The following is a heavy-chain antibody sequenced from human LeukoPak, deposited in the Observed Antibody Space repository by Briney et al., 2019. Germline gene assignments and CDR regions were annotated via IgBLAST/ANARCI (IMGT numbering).Heavy chain of an antibody. D-gene: IGHD1-1*01. Sequence: GGSLRLSCAASGFTFSGYSMNWVRQAPGKGLEWVANIKQDGSEKYYVDSVKGRFTISRDNAKNSLYLQMNSLRAEDTAVYYCVKTRSPLDYWGQGTLVTVSS. CDR2: IKQDGSEK. V-gene: IGHV3-7*01. J-gene: IGHJ4*02. CDR3: VKTRSPLDY. CDR1: GFTFSGYS.